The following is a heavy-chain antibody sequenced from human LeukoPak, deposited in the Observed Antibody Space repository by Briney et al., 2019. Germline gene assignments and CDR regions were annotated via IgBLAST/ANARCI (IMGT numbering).Heavy chain of an antibody. CDR1: GGSFSGYY. D-gene: IGHD3-22*01. J-gene: IGHJ4*02. V-gene: IGHV4-34*01. Sequence: MPSETLSLTCAVYGGSFSGYYWSWIRQPPGKGLEWIGEINHSGSTNYNPSLKSRVTISVDTSKNQFSLKLSSVTAADTAVYYCARGYYYDSSGYSYWGQGTLVTVSS. CDR3: ARGYYYDSSGYSY. CDR2: INHSGST.